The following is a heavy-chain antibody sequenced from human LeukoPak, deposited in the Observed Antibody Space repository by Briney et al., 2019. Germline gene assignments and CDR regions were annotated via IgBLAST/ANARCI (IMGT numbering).Heavy chain of an antibody. D-gene: IGHD2-2*01. CDR1: GASISRYY. V-gene: IGHV4-59*12. CDR2: IHSSGAT. Sequence: SETLSLTCSVSGASISRYYWSWIRQSPGMGLEWIAYIHSSGATNYNPSLRSRVALSVDTSQSHFSLKLNSVTAADTAVYFCAGGGYCGRSSCFAPLFDYWGQGKLVTVSS. J-gene: IGHJ4*02. CDR3: AGGGYCGRSSCFAPLFDY.